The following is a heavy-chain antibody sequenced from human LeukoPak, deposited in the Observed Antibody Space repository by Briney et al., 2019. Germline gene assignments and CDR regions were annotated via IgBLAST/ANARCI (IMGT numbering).Heavy chain of an antibody. CDR2: IWYDGSNK. J-gene: IGHJ3*01. V-gene: IGHV3-33*08. Sequence: GGSLRLSCAASGFTFSSYGMHWVRQAPGKGLEWVAVIWYDGSNKYYADSVKGRFTISRDDSKNTLYLQMNSLRAEDTAVYYCVAWGKSGNPWGQGTMVIVSS. CDR1: GFTFSSYG. D-gene: IGHD1-26*01. CDR3: VAWGKSGNP.